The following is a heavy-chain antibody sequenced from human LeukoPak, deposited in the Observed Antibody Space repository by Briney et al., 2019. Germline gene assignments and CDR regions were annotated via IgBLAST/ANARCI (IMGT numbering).Heavy chain of an antibody. CDR1: GYSFTSYW. CDR2: IYPGDSDT. Sequence: LGESLKISCKGSGYSFTSYWIGWVRQMPGKGLEWMGIIYPGDSDTRYSPSFQGQVTISADKSISTAYLQWSSLKASDTAMYYCATIFGVEQNYYGMDVWGQGTTVTVSS. V-gene: IGHV5-51*01. D-gene: IGHD3-3*01. CDR3: ATIFGVEQNYYGMDV. J-gene: IGHJ6*02.